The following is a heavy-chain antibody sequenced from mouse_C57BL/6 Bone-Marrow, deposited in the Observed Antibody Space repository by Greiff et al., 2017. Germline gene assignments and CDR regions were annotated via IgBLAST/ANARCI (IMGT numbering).Heavy chain of an antibody. CDR2: IHPNSGST. J-gene: IGHJ2*01. CDR1: GYTFTSYW. V-gene: IGHV1-64*01. Sequence: VQLQQPGAELVKPGASVKLSCKASGYTFTSYWLHWVKQRPGQGLEWIGMIHPNSGSTNYNEKFKSKATLTVDKSSSTAYMQLSSLTSEDSAVYYCARGLDSSGYDYWGKGITRTVSS. D-gene: IGHD3-2*02. CDR3: ARGLDSSGYDY.